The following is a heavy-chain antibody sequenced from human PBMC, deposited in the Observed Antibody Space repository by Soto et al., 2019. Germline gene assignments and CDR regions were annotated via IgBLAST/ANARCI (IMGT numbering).Heavy chain of an antibody. CDR3: GKVLIGATRHTGFDS. CDR1: GASITSNYYY. D-gene: IGHD2-21*01. V-gene: IGHV4-39*02. Sequence: SETLSLTCAVSGASITSNYYYWGWLRRPPGRGLEWSGSIYFDGSTYYKSSLKRRVTISLDTSKNHFSLTLTSVSAADTAVYYCGKVLIGATRHTGFDSWGQGTLVTVSS. CDR2: IYFDGST. J-gene: IGHJ4*02.